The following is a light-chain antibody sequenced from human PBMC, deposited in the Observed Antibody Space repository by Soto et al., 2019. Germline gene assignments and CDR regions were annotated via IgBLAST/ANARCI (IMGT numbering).Light chain of an antibody. Sequence: EILLTQSPDTLSVSPGERATLSCMAAQSVGTRLAWYQHKTGQAPSLLISGASSRATGIPDRFTGSGSETSFTLTISRLEPEDFALYYCQHYQSGHPITFGQGTRLEI. CDR1: QSVGTR. CDR3: QHYQSGHPIT. V-gene: IGKV3-20*01. J-gene: IGKJ5*01. CDR2: GAS.